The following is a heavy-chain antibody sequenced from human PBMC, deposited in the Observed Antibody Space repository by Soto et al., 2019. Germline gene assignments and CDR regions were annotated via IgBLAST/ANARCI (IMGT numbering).Heavy chain of an antibody. CDR3: ARGQGIAGGLYYYGMDV. D-gene: IGHD6-13*01. J-gene: IGHJ6*02. CDR2: IWYDGSNK. V-gene: IGHV3-30*19. CDR1: GFTCSSYG. Sequence: PGGSLRLSCAASGFTCSSYGMHRVRQAPGKGLEWVAVIWYDGSNKYYADSVKGLFTISRDNSKNTLYLQMNSLRAEDTAVYYCARGQGIAGGLYYYGMDVWGQGTTVTVSS.